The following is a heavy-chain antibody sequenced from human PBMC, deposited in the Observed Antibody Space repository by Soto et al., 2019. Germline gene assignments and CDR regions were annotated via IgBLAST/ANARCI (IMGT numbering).Heavy chain of an antibody. Sequence: SQTLSLTCAISGDSVSSKSAAWNWIRQSPSRGLEWLGRTYYDSKWYTDYAESVKSRMTINADTSKNHFSLNLESVTPEDTALYYCAGNYYGSGSYYSSFDYWGQGTLVTVSS. CDR2: TYYDSKWYT. D-gene: IGHD3-10*01. J-gene: IGHJ4*02. CDR1: GDSVSSKSAA. V-gene: IGHV6-1*01. CDR3: AGNYYGSGSYYSSFDY.